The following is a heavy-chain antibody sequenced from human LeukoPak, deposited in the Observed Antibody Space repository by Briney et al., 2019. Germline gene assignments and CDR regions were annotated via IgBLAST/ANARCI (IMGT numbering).Heavy chain of an antibody. CDR2: INHSGST. CDR3: ARGPDSGSHFAWFDP. J-gene: IGHJ5*02. D-gene: IGHD3-10*01. CDR1: GGSFSGFY. Sequence: SETLSLTCAVDGGSFSGFYWSWVRQPPGKGLEWIGEINHSGSTHYNPSFKSRVTILVDTSRNQFSLKLTSVTAADTAVYYCARGPDSGSHFAWFDPWGQGTLVIVSS. V-gene: IGHV4-34*01.